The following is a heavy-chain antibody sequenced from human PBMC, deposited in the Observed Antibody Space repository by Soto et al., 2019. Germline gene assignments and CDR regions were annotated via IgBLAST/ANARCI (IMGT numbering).Heavy chain of an antibody. V-gene: IGHV3-23*01. CDR2: VSGILDSA. D-gene: IGHD3-10*01. Sequence: EVQLLESGGALGQPGGSLRLSCEVSGFTFRDYAMSWVRQAPGKGLEWVSTVSGILDSAYYSDAVKGRFTVSRDHSCNVLYLQMDSLRAEDTGVYYCAKDSGLPGDFGILIHAFDIWGQGTLVTVSS. J-gene: IGHJ3*02. CDR1: GFTFRDYA. CDR3: AKDSGLPGDFGILIHAFDI.